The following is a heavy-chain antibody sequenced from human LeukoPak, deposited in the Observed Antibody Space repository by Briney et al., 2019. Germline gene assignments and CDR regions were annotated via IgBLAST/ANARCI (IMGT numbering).Heavy chain of an antibody. V-gene: IGHV1-2*02. Sequence: ASVKVSCKASGYTFTSYYMHWVRQAPGQGLEWMGWINPNSGGTNYAQKFQGRVTMTRDTSISTAYMELSRLRSDDTAVYYCARDQEGATGFGYWGQGTLVTVSS. CDR1: GYTFTSYY. D-gene: IGHD1-26*01. CDR2: INPNSGGT. CDR3: ARDQEGATGFGY. J-gene: IGHJ4*02.